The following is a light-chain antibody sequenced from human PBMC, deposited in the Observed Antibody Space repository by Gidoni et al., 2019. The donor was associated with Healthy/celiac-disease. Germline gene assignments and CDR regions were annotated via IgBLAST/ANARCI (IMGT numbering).Light chain of an antibody. V-gene: IGLV2-14*03. J-gene: IGLJ1*01. Sequence: PGQSITISCTGTSSDVGGYNYVSWYQQHPGKAPNLMIYDVSNRPSGVSNRFSGSKSGNTASLTISGLQAEDEADYYCSSYTSSSTLVFGTGTKVTVL. CDR2: DVS. CDR3: SSYTSSSTLV. CDR1: SSDVGGYNY.